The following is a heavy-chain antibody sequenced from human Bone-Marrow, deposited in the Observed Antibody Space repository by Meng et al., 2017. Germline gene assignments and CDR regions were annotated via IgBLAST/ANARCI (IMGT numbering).Heavy chain of an antibody. CDR1: GGTFSSYT. J-gene: IGHJ6*02. CDR3: ARANRELRGVIQVSSYYYYGKDV. Sequence: SVKVSCKASGGTFSSYTISWVRQAPGQGLEWMGRIIPILGIANYAQKFQGRVTTTADKSTSTAYMELSSLRSEDTAVYYCARANRELRGVIQVSSYYYYGKDVCGQATT. CDR2: IIPILGIA. D-gene: IGHD3-10*01. V-gene: IGHV1-69*02.